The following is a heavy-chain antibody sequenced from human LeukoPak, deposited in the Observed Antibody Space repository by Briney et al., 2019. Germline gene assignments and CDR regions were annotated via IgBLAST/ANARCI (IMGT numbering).Heavy chain of an antibody. Sequence: LRLSCAASGFTFSDYYMSWIRQAPGKGLEWIGSIYYSGSTYCNPSLKSRVTVSVDTSKNQFSLKLSSVTAADTAVYYCAREPFNDYGLYFDHWGQETLVTVSS. D-gene: IGHD4-17*01. J-gene: IGHJ4*02. CDR3: AREPFNDYGLYFDH. CDR1: GFTFSDYY. CDR2: IYYSGST. V-gene: IGHV4-38-2*02.